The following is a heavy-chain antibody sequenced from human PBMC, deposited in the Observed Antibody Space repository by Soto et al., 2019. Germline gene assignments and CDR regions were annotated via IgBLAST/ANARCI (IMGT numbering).Heavy chain of an antibody. CDR1: GFSLSTSGVG. J-gene: IGHJ4*02. D-gene: IGHD3-10*01. Sequence: QITLKESGPTLVKPTQTLTLTCTFSGFSLSTSGVGVGWIRQPPGKALDWVAIIYWDDDKRYSPSLKSRLTITKDTSKTQVVLTMTTMDPVDTATYYCAHTREIYGSGSYDVDYWGQGTLVTVSS. CDR2: IYWDDDK. V-gene: IGHV2-5*02. CDR3: AHTREIYGSGSYDVDY.